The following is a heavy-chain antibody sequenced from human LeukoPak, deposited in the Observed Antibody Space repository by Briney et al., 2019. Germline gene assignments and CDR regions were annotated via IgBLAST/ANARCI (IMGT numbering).Heavy chain of an antibody. V-gene: IGHV3-30-3*01. D-gene: IGHD3-22*01. J-gene: IGHJ4*02. CDR3: ARDRIVVTYYFDY. CDR2: ISYDGSNK. CDR1: GFTFSSYA. Sequence: GGSLRLSCAASGFTFSSYAMHWVRRAPGKGLEWVAVISYDGSNKYYADSVKGRFTISRDNSKNTLYLQMNSLRAEDTAVYYCARDRIVVTYYFDYWGQGTLVTVSS.